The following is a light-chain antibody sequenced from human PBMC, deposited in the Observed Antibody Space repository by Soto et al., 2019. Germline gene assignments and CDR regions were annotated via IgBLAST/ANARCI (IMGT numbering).Light chain of an antibody. CDR2: GAS. CDR3: QHRGT. CDR1: QSVSSSC. J-gene: IGKJ2*02. V-gene: IGKV3-20*01. Sequence: EIVLTQSPGTLSLSPGERATLSCRASQSVSSSCLAWYQQKPGQARSLLIYGASSRATGIPDRFSGSGSGTDFTLTISRLEPEDFAVYYCQHRGTFGQGTKLEIK.